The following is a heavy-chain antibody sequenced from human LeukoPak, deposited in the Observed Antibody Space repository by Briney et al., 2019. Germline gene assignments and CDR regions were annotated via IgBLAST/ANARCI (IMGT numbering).Heavy chain of an antibody. D-gene: IGHD3-22*01. CDR2: ISYDGSNK. CDR1: GFTFSSYA. CDR3: ARGVVITDYYYYGMDV. J-gene: IGHJ6*02. V-gene: IGHV3-30-3*01. Sequence: GGSLRLSCAASGFTFSSYAMHCVRQAPGKGLEWVAVISYDGSNKYYADSVKGRFTISRDNSKNTLYLQMNSLRAEDTAVYYCARGVVITDYYYYGMDVWGQGTTVTVSS.